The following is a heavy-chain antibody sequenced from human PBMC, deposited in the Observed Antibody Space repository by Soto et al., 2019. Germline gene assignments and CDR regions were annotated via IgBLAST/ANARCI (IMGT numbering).Heavy chain of an antibody. Sequence: WVSLRLSCAASGFTFSSYAMSWVRQSPGKGLEWVSAISGSGDSTYYADSVKGRFTISRDNSKNTLYLQMNSLRAEDTAVYYCAKERGSVEGYYYYGMDVWGQGTTVTVSS. V-gene: IGHV3-23*01. CDR1: GFTFSSYA. CDR2: ISGSGDST. CDR3: AKERGSVEGYYYYGMDV. D-gene: IGHD2-15*01. J-gene: IGHJ6*02.